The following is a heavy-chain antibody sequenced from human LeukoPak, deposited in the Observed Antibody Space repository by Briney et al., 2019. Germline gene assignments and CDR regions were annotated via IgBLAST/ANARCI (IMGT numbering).Heavy chain of an antibody. Sequence: ASVKVSCKASGYTFTSYDINWVRQATGQGLEWMGWISAYNGNANYAQKLQGRVTMTTDTSTSTAYMELRSLRSDDTAVYYCARLGKDPYYYDSSGQDAFDIWGQGTMVTVSS. D-gene: IGHD3-22*01. J-gene: IGHJ3*02. CDR1: GYTFTSYD. V-gene: IGHV1-18*01. CDR3: ARLGKDPYYYDSSGQDAFDI. CDR2: ISAYNGNA.